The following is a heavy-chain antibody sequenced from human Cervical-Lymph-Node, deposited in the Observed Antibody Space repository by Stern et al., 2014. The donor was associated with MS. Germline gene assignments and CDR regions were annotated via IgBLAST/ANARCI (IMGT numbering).Heavy chain of an antibody. Sequence: EVQLVESGGGLVRPGGSLRLSCAASGFPFSSYTMTWVRQAPGKGLEWVSSISTSRNYIYYADSVKGRFTLSRDNPKDSLYLQMNSLRAEDTAVYYCEVSNYYNMPFDFWGQGTLVTVSS. CDR2: ISTSRNYI. D-gene: IGHD3-22*01. CDR3: EVSNYYNMPFDF. J-gene: IGHJ4*02. CDR1: GFPFSSYT. V-gene: IGHV3-21*01.